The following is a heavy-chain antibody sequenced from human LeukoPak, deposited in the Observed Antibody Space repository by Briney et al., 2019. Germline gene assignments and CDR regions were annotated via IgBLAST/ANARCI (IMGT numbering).Heavy chain of an antibody. V-gene: IGHV3-7*03. CDR1: GFTFSSYW. Sequence: GGSLRLSCAASGFTFSSYWMSWVRQAPGKGLEWVANIRQDGTEKYFVDSVEGRFIISRDNAKNSLYLQMNSLRAEDTAVYYCARTHTTFFDYWGQGTLVTVPS. J-gene: IGHJ4*02. D-gene: IGHD1-1*01. CDR3: ARTHTTFFDY. CDR2: IRQDGTEK.